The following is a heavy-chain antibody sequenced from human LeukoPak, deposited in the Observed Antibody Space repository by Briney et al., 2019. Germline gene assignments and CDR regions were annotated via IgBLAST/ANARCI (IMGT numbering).Heavy chain of an antibody. J-gene: IGHJ4*02. V-gene: IGHV3-43D*03. D-gene: IGHD6-19*01. CDR2: ISWDGGST. Sequence: GGSLRLSCAASGFTFDDYAMHWVRQAPGKGLEWVSLISWDGGSTYYADSVKGRFTISRDNSKNSLYLQMNSLRAEDTALYYCAKDKGIAVAGTGIDYWGQGTLVTVSS. CDR1: GFTFDDYA. CDR3: AKDKGIAVAGTGIDY.